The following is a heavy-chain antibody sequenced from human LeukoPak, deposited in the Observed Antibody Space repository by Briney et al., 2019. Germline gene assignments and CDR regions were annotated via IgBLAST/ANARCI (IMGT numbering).Heavy chain of an antibody. D-gene: IGHD1-14*01. CDR3: TRDRSRAEDD. V-gene: IGHV3-7*01. Sequence: GGSLRLSCAASGFTFSGHCMSWVRQAPGEGLEWVANINQGGSDKYYVDSVKGRFTISRDNANNLLYLQMNSLRGEDTAVYYCTRDRSRAEDDWGQGTLVTVSS. CDR2: INQGGSDK. J-gene: IGHJ4*02. CDR1: GFTFSGHC.